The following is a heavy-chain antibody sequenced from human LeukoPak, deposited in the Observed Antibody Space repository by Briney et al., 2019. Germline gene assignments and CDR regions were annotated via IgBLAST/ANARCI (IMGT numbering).Heavy chain of an antibody. D-gene: IGHD3-3*01. CDR2: IRSKANSYAT. CDR1: GFTFSDST. Sequence: PGGSLRLSCAASGFTFSDSTMHWVRQASGKGLEWAGRIRSKANSYATAYAASVKGRFTISRDDSENTAYLQMNSLKTEDTAVYYCTRSNYDFWSGYPFDCWGQGTLVTVSS. CDR3: TRSNYDFWSGYPFDC. J-gene: IGHJ4*02. V-gene: IGHV3-73*01.